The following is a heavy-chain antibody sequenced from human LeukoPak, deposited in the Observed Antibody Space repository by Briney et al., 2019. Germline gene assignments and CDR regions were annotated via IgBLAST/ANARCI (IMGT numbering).Heavy chain of an antibody. D-gene: IGHD2-2*02. Sequence: PSETLSLTCTVSGGSISSGGYYWSWIRQHPGKGLEWIGYIYYSGSTYYNPSLKSRVTISVDTSKNQFSLKLSSVTATDTAVYYCAREYTKALKPLSAGYWGQGTLVTVSS. CDR1: GGSISSGGYY. J-gene: IGHJ4*02. CDR3: AREYTKALKPLSAGY. V-gene: IGHV4-31*03. CDR2: IYYSGST.